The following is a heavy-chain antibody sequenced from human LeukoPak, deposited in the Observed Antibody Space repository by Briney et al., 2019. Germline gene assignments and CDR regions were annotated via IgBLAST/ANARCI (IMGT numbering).Heavy chain of an antibody. J-gene: IGHJ5*02. D-gene: IGHD2-2*01. Sequence: SETLSLTCTVSGGSITNYYWSWIRQPPGKGLEWIVHIYHSGNTNYNPSLKSRVTISVDTSKNQFSLKLYSVTAADTAVYFCARRWCKSASCYAGFDPWGQGILVTVSS. CDR3: ARRWCKSASCYAGFDP. V-gene: IGHV4-59*08. CDR2: IYHSGNT. CDR1: GGSITNYY.